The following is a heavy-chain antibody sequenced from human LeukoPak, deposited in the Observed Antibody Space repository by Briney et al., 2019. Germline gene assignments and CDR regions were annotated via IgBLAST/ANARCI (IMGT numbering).Heavy chain of an antibody. CDR2: ISSSSYI. Sequence: GSLRLSCAASGFTFSSYSMNWVRQAPGKGLEWVSSISSSSYIYYADSVKGRFTISRDNAKNSLYLQMNSLRAEDTAVYYCARDQAVAGTFVPFDYWGQGTLVTVSS. D-gene: IGHD6-19*01. J-gene: IGHJ4*02. V-gene: IGHV3-21*01. CDR1: GFTFSSYS. CDR3: ARDQAVAGTFVPFDY.